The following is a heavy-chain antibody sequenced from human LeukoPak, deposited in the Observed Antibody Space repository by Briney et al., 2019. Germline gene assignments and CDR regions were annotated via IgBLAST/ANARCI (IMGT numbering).Heavy chain of an antibody. J-gene: IGHJ4*02. Sequence: PGGSLRLSCAASGFTFSSYSMNWVRQAPGKGLEWVSSISSSSSYIYYADSVKGRFTISRDNAKNSLYLQMNSLRAEDTAVYYCARDSPPGSSATFDYWGQGTLVTVSS. CDR3: ARDSPPGSSATFDY. V-gene: IGHV3-21*01. CDR2: ISSSSSYI. D-gene: IGHD6-6*01. CDR1: GFTFSSYS.